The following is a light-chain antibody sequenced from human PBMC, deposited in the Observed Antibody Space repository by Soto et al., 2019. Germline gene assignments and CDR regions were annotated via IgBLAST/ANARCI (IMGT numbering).Light chain of an antibody. CDR2: SHN. J-gene: IGLJ2*01. Sequence: QAVVTQPPSASGTPGQNVTISCSGSSSNIGRGFVYWYQQLPGAAPNLLMYSHNIRPSGIPDRFSASTSGTSASLAISGLRSEDEADYHCATWDDDVSGVVFGGGTKLTVL. CDR3: ATWDDDVSGVV. CDR1: SSNIGRGF. V-gene: IGLV1-47*02.